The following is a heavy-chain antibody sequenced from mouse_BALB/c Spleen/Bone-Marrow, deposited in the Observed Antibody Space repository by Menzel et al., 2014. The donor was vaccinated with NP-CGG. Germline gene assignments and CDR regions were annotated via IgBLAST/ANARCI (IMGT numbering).Heavy chain of an antibody. CDR2: IWAGGGT. D-gene: IGHD2-10*02. CDR3: ARDAGYGNPWFAY. CDR1: GFSLTSYG. Sequence: VKVVESGPGLVAPSQSLSITCTVSGFSLTSYGIHWVRQPPGKGLEWLGVIWAGGGTIYNSALMSRLRISKDNSKSQVFLKMHSLQTDDTAMYYCARDAGYGNPWFAYWGQGTLVTVSA. J-gene: IGHJ3*01. V-gene: IGHV2-9*02.